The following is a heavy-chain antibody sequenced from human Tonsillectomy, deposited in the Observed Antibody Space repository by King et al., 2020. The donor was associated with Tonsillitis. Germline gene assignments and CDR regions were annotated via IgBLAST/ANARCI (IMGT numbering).Heavy chain of an antibody. Sequence: VQLVESGGGVVQPGRSLRLSCAASGFTFSSYAMHWVRQAPGKGLEWVSIISYDGSNKYYADSVRGRFTISRDNSKNTLYLQMNSLRVEDTAVYYCARDLGRTVTGAFDYWGQGTLVTVSS. D-gene: IGHD4-17*01. CDR3: ARDLGRTVTGAFDY. J-gene: IGHJ4*02. V-gene: IGHV3-30*01. CDR2: ISYDGSNK. CDR1: GFTFSSYA.